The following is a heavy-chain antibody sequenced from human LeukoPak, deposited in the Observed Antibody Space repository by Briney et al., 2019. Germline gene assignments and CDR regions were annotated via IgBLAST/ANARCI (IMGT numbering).Heavy chain of an antibody. J-gene: IGHJ4*02. CDR3: ARDRAPSG. V-gene: IGHV3-48*03. CDR2: ISSSSSYI. Sequence: QPGGSLRLSCTASGFTFSSYEMNWVRQAPGKGLEWVSSISSSSSYIYYADSVKGRFTISRDNAKNSLYLQMNSLRGEDTAVYYCARDRAPSGWGQGTLVTVSS. CDR1: GFTFSSYE. D-gene: IGHD1-1*01.